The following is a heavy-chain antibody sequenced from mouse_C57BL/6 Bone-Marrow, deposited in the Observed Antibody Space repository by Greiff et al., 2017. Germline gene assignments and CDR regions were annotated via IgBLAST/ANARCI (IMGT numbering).Heavy chain of an antibody. CDR2: IDPSDSYT. CDR1: GYTFTSYW. Sequence: QVQLQQPGAELVRPGTSVKLSCKASGYTFTSYWMHWVKQRPGQGLEWIGVIDPSDSYTNYNQQFKGKATLTVDTSSSTAYMQLSSLTSEDSAVYYCARSGPYYCGSSYRYYFDYWGQGTTLTVSS. J-gene: IGHJ2*01. CDR3: ARSGPYYCGSSYRYYFDY. D-gene: IGHD1-1*01. V-gene: IGHV1-59*01.